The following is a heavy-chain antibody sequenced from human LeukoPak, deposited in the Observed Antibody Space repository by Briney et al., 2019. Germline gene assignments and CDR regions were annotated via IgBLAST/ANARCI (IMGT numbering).Heavy chain of an antibody. D-gene: IGHD6-13*01. V-gene: IGHV4-4*07. J-gene: IGHJ3*02. CDR2: IYTSGST. Sequence: PSETLSLTCTVSGGSISSYYWSWIRQPAGKGLEWIGRIYTSGSTNYNPSLKSRVTMSVDTSKNQFSLKLSSVTAADTAVYYCARDQAAAASTAFDIWGQGTMVTVSS. CDR3: ARDQAAAASTAFDI. CDR1: GGSISSYY.